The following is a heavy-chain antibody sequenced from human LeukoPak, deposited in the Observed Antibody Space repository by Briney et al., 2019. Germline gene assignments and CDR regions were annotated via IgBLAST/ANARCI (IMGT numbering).Heavy chain of an antibody. CDR3: ASSSLEWLFRRYNWFDP. Sequence: SVEVSCKASGATFTSFAISWVRQAPGQGLEGRGGIIPIFGTANYAQKFQERVTITTDESTSTAYMELSSLRSEDTAVYYCASSSLEWLFRRYNWFDPWGQGTLVTVSS. CDR2: IIPIFGTA. CDR1: GATFTSFA. J-gene: IGHJ5*02. D-gene: IGHD3-3*01. V-gene: IGHV1-69*05.